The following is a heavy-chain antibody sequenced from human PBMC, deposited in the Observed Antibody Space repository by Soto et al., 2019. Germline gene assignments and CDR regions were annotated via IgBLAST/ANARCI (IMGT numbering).Heavy chain of an antibody. D-gene: IGHD3-22*01. CDR3: ARDLRYYDSSGYFDY. J-gene: IGHJ4*02. CDR2: IYSGGST. V-gene: IGHV3-53*01. Sequence: GGSLRLSCAASGFTVSSNYMSWVRQAPGKGLEWVSVIYSGGSTYYADSVKGRFTISRDNSKNTLYLQMNSLRAEDTAVYYCARDLRYYDSSGYFDYWGQGTLVTVSS. CDR1: GFTVSSNY.